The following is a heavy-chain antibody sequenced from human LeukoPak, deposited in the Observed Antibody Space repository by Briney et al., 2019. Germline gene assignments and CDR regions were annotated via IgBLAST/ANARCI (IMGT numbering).Heavy chain of an antibody. CDR2: ISGSGGST. CDR1: GFTVSSNY. V-gene: IGHV3-23*01. CDR3: AKDYVRGYSYGYGSVSYFDY. Sequence: PGGSLRLSCAASGFTVSSNYMSWARQAPGKGLEWVSAISGSGGSTYYADSVKGRFTISRDNSKNTLYLQMNSLRAEDTAVYYCAKDYVRGYSYGYGSVSYFDYWGQGTLVTVSS. J-gene: IGHJ4*02. D-gene: IGHD5-18*01.